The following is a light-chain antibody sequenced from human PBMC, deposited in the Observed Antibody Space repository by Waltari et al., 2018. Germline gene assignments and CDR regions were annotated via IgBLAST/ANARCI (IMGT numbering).Light chain of an antibody. J-gene: IGLJ1*01. CDR2: EVS. V-gene: IGLV2-8*01. CDR3: SSYAGNNFYV. Sequence: QSALTHPPSASGSPGQSVTISCTCPIRHVGDYNYVSWYQQHPGKPPKPMIFEVSKRFSGVPDRFSGSKSANTASLTVSGLQAEDEADYYCSSYAGNNFYVFGTGTTVTVL. CDR1: IRHVGDYNY.